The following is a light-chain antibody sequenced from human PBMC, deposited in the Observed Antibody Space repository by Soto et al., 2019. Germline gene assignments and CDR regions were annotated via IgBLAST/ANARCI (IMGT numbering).Light chain of an antibody. CDR3: QQRSNWPIT. Sequence: EIVFTPSPATLSLSPGERATLSCRASQSFSSYLAWYQQKPVQAPRLLIYDASTRATGIPARFSGSGSGTDFTLTISSLEPEDFAVYYCQQRSNWPITFGRGTKVDIK. V-gene: IGKV3-11*01. J-gene: IGKJ4*01. CDR1: QSFSSY. CDR2: DAS.